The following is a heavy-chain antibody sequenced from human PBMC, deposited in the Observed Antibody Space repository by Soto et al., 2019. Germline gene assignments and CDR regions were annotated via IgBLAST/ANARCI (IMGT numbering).Heavy chain of an antibody. Sequence: ASVKVSCKASGYTFTSYYMHWVRQAPGRGLEWMGIINPSGGSTSYAQKFQGRVTMTRDASTSTVYMELSSLRSEDTAVYYCAKAAAGTHYYYYGMDVWGQGTTVTVSS. D-gene: IGHD6-13*01. CDR1: GYTFTSYY. J-gene: IGHJ6*02. CDR2: INPSGGST. V-gene: IGHV1-46*01. CDR3: AKAAAGTHYYYYGMDV.